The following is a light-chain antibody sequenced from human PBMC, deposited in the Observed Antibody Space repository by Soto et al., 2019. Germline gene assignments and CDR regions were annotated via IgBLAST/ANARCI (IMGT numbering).Light chain of an antibody. CDR3: AAWDDSLSGPV. J-gene: IGLJ2*01. V-gene: IGLV1-47*01. CDR1: SSNIGNNY. CDR2: RNA. Sequence: QSVLTQPPSASETPGQRVTISCSGSSSNIGNNYVYWYQHLPGTAPRLLIYRNAQRPSGVPDRFSGSKSGTSASLAISGLRSEDEADYYCAAWDDSLSGPVFGGGTKLTVL.